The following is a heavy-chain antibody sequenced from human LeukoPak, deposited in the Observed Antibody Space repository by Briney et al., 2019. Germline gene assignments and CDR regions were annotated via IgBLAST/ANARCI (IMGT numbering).Heavy chain of an antibody. J-gene: IGHJ5*02. CDR1: GFTFSNYA. Sequence: GGSLRLSCAASGFTFSNYAIHWVRQAPGKGLEWVAVISYDGSNEYYADSVKGRFTISRDNAKNSLYLQMNSLRAEDTAVYYCARTPASSGSYWFDPWGQGTLVTVSS. V-gene: IGHV3-30-3*01. CDR3: ARTPASSGSYWFDP. CDR2: ISYDGSNE. D-gene: IGHD6-19*01.